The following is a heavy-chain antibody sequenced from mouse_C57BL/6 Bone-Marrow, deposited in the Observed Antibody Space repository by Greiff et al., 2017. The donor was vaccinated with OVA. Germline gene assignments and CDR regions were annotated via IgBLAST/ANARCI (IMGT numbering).Heavy chain of an antibody. CDR2: INPGSGGT. J-gene: IGHJ2*01. D-gene: IGHD1-1*01. V-gene: IGHV1-54*01. Sequence: QVQLQQSGAELVRPGTSVKVSCKASGYAFTNYLIEWVKQRPGQGLEWIGVINPGSGGTNYNEKFKGKATLTADKSSSTAYMQLSSLTSEDSAVYFCAREANYYDFDYWGQGTTLTVSS. CDR1: GYAFTNYL. CDR3: AREANYYDFDY.